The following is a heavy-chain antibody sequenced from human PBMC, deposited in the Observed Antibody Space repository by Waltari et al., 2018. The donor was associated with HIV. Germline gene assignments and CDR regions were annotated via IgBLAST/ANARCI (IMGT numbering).Heavy chain of an antibody. J-gene: IGHJ3*02. CDR3: AREGFCRGGSCYSGAVDI. Sequence: QVQLVQSGTEVKKPGASVKVSCKASGYPFTQYGISWVRQAPGQGLEWMGWTSTYNLKTNYAQKFQGRITLTRDTSTSTVYMELMSLTSDDTAVYYCAREGFCRGGSCYSGAVDIWGQGTLVTVSS. CDR2: TSTYNLKT. CDR1: GYPFTQYG. V-gene: IGHV1-18*04. D-gene: IGHD2-15*01.